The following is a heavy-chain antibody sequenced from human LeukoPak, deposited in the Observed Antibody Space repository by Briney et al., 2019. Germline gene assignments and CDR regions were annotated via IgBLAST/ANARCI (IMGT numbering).Heavy chain of an antibody. Sequence: ASVKVSCKASGYTFTIYDINWVRQATGQGLEWMGWMNPNSGNTGYAQKFQGRVTMTRNTSISTAYMELSSLRSEDTAVYYCARNLYSYGSFWFDPWGQGTLVTVSS. CDR3: ARNLYSYGSFWFDP. D-gene: IGHD5-18*01. V-gene: IGHV1-8*01. CDR1: GYTFTIYD. CDR2: MNPNSGNT. J-gene: IGHJ5*02.